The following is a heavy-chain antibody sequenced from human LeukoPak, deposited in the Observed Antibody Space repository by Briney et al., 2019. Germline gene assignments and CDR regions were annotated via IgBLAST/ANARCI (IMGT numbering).Heavy chain of an antibody. CDR3: ASGSSGWYGEI. CDR1: GFTFSSYG. CDR2: INSDASTT. D-gene: IGHD6-19*01. J-gene: IGHJ4*02. Sequence: PGGSLRLSCAASGFTFSSYGMHWVRQAPGKGLVWVSRINSDASTTNYVDSVKGRFTMSRDNAKNTLYLQMNGLRAEDTAVYHCASGSSGWYGEIWGQGTLVTVSS. V-gene: IGHV3-74*01.